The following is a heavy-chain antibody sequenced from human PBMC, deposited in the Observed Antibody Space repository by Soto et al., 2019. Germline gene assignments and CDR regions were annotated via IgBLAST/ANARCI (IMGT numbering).Heavy chain of an antibody. CDR2: ISGSGGSI. CDR1: GFPFSDFA. Sequence: EVQLLESGGGLVQVGGSLRLSCAASGFPFSDFAMSWVHQAPGKGLEWVLSISGSGGSIYQGDSVEGRFTISRDNSKDTLYLQLNSLTAEDTAIYYCARGAAATTTGQQWLESWGQGTLVTVGS. CDR3: ARGAAATTTGQQWLES. D-gene: IGHD6-25*01. V-gene: IGHV3-23*01. J-gene: IGHJ5*01.